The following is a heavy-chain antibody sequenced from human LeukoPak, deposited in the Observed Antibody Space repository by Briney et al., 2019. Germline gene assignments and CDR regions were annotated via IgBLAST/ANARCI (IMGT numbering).Heavy chain of an antibody. J-gene: IGHJ4*02. D-gene: IGHD3-22*01. CDR2: IWYDGSNK. Sequence: GGSLRLSCAASGFTFSSYAMSWVRQAPGKGLEWVAVIWYDGSNKYYADSVKGRFTISRDNSKNTLYLQMNSLRAEDTAVYYCARGLYYYDSSGYYGNFDYWGQGTLVTVSS. CDR3: ARGLYYYDSSGYYGNFDY. V-gene: IGHV3-33*08. CDR1: GFTFSSYA.